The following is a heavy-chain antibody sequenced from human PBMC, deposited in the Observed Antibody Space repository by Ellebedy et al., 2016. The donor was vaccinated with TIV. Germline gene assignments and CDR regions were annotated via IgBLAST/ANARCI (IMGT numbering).Heavy chain of an antibody. CDR2: IVGGGST. V-gene: IGHV3-23*01. Sequence: GESLKISCAASGFTFSTYTMHWVRQAPGKGLEWVSCIVGGGSTYYADSVKGRFTISRDNSRNMVYLQMNSLRAEDTALYYCAKNREYSSSPSLVNWGQGTLVTVSS. CDR3: AKNREYSSSPSLVN. J-gene: IGHJ4*01. CDR1: GFTFSTYT. D-gene: IGHD6-6*01.